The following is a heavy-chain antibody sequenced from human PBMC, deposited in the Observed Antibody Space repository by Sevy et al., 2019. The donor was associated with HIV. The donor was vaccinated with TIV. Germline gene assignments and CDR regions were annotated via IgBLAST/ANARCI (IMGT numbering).Heavy chain of an antibody. J-gene: IGHJ4*02. CDR2: INSEGGST. Sequence: GGSLRLSFAASGFTFSSYWMHWVRQAPGKGLVWVSRINSEGGSTSYADSVKGRFTISRDNAKNTLYLQMNSLRAEDTAVYYCARVADYYGSGSYYTIFDYWGQGTLVTVSS. V-gene: IGHV3-74*01. CDR1: GFTFSSYW. D-gene: IGHD3-10*01. CDR3: ARVADYYGSGSYYTIFDY.